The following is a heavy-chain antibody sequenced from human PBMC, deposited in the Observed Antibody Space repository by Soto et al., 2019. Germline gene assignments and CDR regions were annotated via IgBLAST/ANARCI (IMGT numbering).Heavy chain of an antibody. CDR2: ISFDGTKK. V-gene: IGHV3-30-3*01. CDR1: GFTFNIYA. D-gene: IGHD4-17*01. CDR3: AREDDYGYRYINYGLDV. Sequence: QAQLVESGGGVVQPGRSLRLSCAASGFTFNIYALHWVRQAPGKGLEWVAVISFDGTKKYYSDSVKGRFTISRDNLKNTLYLQMNILRVEDAALYFCAREDDYGYRYINYGLDVWGQGTTVTVSS. J-gene: IGHJ6*02.